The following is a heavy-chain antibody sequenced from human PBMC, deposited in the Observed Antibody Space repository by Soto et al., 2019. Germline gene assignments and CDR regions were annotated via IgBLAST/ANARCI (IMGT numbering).Heavy chain of an antibody. J-gene: IGHJ6*01. CDR3: AKSRDAYNFYFYYGMDV. Sequence: VQLVESGGGVVQAGRSLRLSCAASGFTFSNYGMHWVRQTPGKGLEWVALILYDGSNKYYADSVKGRFTISRDNSKNTLYLQVSSLRAEDTAVYYCAKSRDAYNFYFYYGMDVW. V-gene: IGHV3-30*18. CDR2: ILYDGSNK. CDR1: GFTFSNYG. D-gene: IGHD2-2*01.